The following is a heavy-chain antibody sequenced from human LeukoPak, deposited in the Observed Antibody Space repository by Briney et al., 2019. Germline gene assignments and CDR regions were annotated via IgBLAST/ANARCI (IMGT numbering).Heavy chain of an antibody. CDR3: ASKYSYGYYRIDY. V-gene: IGHV3-23*01. CDR2: ISGSGGST. J-gene: IGHJ4*02. D-gene: IGHD5-18*01. Sequence: PGGSLRLSCAASGFTFSSYAMSWVRQAPGKGLEWVSAISGSGGSTYYADSAKGRFTISRDNSKNTLYLQMNSLRAEDTAVYYCASKYSYGYYRIDYWGQGTLVTVSS. CDR1: GFTFSSYA.